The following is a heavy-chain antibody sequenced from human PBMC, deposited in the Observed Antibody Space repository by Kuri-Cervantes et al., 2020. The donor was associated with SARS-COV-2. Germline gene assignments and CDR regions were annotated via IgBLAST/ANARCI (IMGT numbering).Heavy chain of an antibody. J-gene: IGHJ4*02. CDR1: VFTFSSYS. Sequence: LSLTCAASVFTFSSYSMNWVRQAPGKGLEWVSYISSSSSTIYYADSVKGRFTISRDNAKNSLYLQMNSLIEEDTAVYYCARVPYDIFTGYYVSPIAYWGQGTLVTVSS. CDR3: ARVPYDIFTGYYVSPIAY. D-gene: IGHD3-9*01. CDR2: ISSSSSTI. V-gene: IGHV3-48*02.